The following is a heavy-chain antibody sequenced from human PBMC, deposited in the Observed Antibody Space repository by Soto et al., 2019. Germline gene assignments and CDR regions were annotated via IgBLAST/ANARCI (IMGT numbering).Heavy chain of an antibody. CDR1: GYTFTSSY. Sequence: QVQPIQSGAEVKKPGASVKVSCKASGYTFTSSYIHWVRQAPGQGLEWMAIINPNGGSTNYAQKFQGRVTMTRDTSTSTVYMELSSLTSEDTAVYYCARSLMEGDYWGQGTLVTVSS. CDR3: ARSLMEGDY. V-gene: IGHV1-46*03. J-gene: IGHJ4*02. CDR2: INPNGGST. D-gene: IGHD3-10*01.